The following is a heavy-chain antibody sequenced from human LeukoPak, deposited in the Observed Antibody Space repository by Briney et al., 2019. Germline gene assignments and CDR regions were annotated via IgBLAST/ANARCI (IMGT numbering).Heavy chain of an antibody. D-gene: IGHD2-15*01. Sequence: ASVKVSCKASGYKFTGYYIHWVRQAPGQGLEWMGWTNPNSGGTNYAQKFQGRVTMTRGTSISTAYMELSRLRSDDTAVYYCARDRGVAVVAATLVYWGQGILVTVSS. CDR3: ARDRGVAVVAATLVY. CDR1: GYKFTGYY. CDR2: TNPNSGGT. V-gene: IGHV1-2*02. J-gene: IGHJ4*02.